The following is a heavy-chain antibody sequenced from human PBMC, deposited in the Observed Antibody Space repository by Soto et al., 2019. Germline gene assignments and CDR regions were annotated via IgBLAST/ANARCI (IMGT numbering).Heavy chain of an antibody. CDR3: AKGKSTGDIDWFDP. V-gene: IGHV3-23*01. CDR1: GFTLQNYA. D-gene: IGHD3-10*01. CDR2: LIGGHYGT. Sequence: GGSLRLSCTASGFTLQNYAMAWVCQAPGKGLEWVSTLIGGHYGTAYSYSVKGRFTVSRDNSKNCLYLQMNGLGVEDTAMYFCAKGKSTGDIDWFDPWGQGSLVTVSS. J-gene: IGHJ5*02.